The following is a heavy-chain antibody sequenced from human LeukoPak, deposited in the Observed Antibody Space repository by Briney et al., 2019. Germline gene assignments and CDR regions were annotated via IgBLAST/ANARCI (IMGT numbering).Heavy chain of an antibody. J-gene: IGHJ4*02. CDR3: ASGAWAARLNS. CDR2: IFDGKTI. D-gene: IGHD4-23*01. CDR1: GASLNYYY. V-gene: IGHV4-34*12. Sequence: SDTLSLTCAVYGASLNYYYWSWIRQPPGKWLEWIGDIFDGKTINYNPSLKSRVTISAATSSQQFSLNLKSVTAADTAVYFCASGAWAARLNSWAQGALVIVSS.